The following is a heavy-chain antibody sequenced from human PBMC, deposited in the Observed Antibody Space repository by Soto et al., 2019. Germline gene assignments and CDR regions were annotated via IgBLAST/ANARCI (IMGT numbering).Heavy chain of an antibody. CDR3: AVGGNYLSMDV. D-gene: IGHD4-4*01. Sequence: QVQLVQSGAEVKKPGASVKVSCKASGYTFTSYYMHCVRLAPGQGLEWMGIINPDDGGTSYGPQFHCRVIMTRDTSTSTVYMGMSSLRSEDTAVYYCAVGGNYLSMDVWGQGTTVTVSS. J-gene: IGHJ6*02. CDR1: GYTFTSYY. V-gene: IGHV1-46*01. CDR2: INPDDGGT.